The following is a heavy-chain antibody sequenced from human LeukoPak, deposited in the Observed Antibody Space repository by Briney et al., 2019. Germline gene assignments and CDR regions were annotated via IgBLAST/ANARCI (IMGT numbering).Heavy chain of an antibody. CDR1: GYTFATYG. V-gene: IGHV1-18*01. D-gene: IGHD2-8*01. CDR3: PKVAGDPMEY. CDR2: ISANTGKT. J-gene: IGHJ4*02. Sequence: GASVKVSCKASGYTFATYGFCWVRQPPGHGLEWMGWISANTGKTDYAQKFQGRVTMTTDTSTNTAYMELRSLRPDDTAVYHCPKVAGDPMEYWGKGTLLTVSS.